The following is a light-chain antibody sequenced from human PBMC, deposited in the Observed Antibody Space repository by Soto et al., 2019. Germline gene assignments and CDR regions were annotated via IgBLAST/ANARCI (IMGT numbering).Light chain of an antibody. J-gene: IGLJ3*02. V-gene: IGLV2-14*01. CDR1: SNDVGGYAY. CDR3: SSYTSNTTPV. Sequence: QPVLTQPASVSGSPGQSITISCTGTSNDVGGYAYVSWYQQYPGKAPKLVISAVSNRPSGVSHRFSGSRSGNTASLTISGLQAEDEADYYCSSYTSNTTPVFGGGTKLTVL. CDR2: AVS.